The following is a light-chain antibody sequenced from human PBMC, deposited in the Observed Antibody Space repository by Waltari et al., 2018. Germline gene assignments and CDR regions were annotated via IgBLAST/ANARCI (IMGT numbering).Light chain of an antibody. V-gene: IGKV3-15*01. CDR3: QQYNNWPPLT. Sequence: EVVMTQSPATLSLSPGEKATLSCRASRSVNDNLAWYQQKRGQAPRLLIYGASTRASGIPVRFSGLGSGTEFTLTISSLLPEDFAVYYCQQYNNWPPLTFGEGTIVEMK. J-gene: IGKJ4*01. CDR1: RSVNDN. CDR2: GAS.